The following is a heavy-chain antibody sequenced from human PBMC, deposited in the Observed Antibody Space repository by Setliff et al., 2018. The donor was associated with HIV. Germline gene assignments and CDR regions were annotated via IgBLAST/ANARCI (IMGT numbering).Heavy chain of an antibody. CDR1: GGSISSGYYY. Sequence: SETLSLTCTVSGGSISSGYYYWSWIRQHPGEGLEWIGYIYYSGNPFSNPSLRRRVTISLDTSKNQFSLKLIPVTAADPAVYYCARGCDYAQRPPLYYFDYWGQGTLVTVSS. CDR3: ARGCDYAQRPPLYYFDY. J-gene: IGHJ4*02. CDR2: IYYSGNP. D-gene: IGHD2-2*01. V-gene: IGHV4-31*03.